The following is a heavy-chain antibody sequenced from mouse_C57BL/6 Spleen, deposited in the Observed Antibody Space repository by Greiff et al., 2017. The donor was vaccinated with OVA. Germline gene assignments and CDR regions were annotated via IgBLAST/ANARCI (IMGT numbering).Heavy chain of an antibody. CDR1: GFTFSDYY. CDR3: ARDLWWYFDV. J-gene: IGHJ1*03. Sequence: EVQLVESEGGLVQPGSSMKLSCTASGFTFSDYYMAWVRQVPEKGLEWVANINYDGSSTYYLDSLKSRFIISRDNAKNILYLQMSSLKSEDTATYYCARDLWWYFDVWGTGTTVTVSS. V-gene: IGHV5-16*01. CDR2: INYDGSST.